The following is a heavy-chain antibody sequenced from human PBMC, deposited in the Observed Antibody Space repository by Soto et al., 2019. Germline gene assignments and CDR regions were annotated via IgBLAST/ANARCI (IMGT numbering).Heavy chain of an antibody. CDR1: GGSISSGGYY. CDR2: IYYSGST. V-gene: IGHV4-31*03. J-gene: IGHJ4*02. D-gene: IGHD2-2*01. Sequence: SETLSLTCTVSGGSISSGGYYWSWIRQHPGKGLEWIGYIYYSGSTYYNPSLKSRVTISVDTSKNQFSLKLSSVTAADTAVYYCARSDIVVVPAAMPYYFDYWGQGTLVTVSS. CDR3: ARSDIVVVPAAMPYYFDY.